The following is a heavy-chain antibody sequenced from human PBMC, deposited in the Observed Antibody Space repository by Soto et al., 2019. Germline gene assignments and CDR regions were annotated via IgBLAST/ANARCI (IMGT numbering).Heavy chain of an antibody. D-gene: IGHD3-3*01. CDR2: TSGAGDTT. CDR1: GVTFSTYA. CDR3: GNDLSPWLGFGLGH. V-gene: IGHV3-23*01. Sequence: EVQLLESGGGSVQPGGSLRLSCAGSGVTFSTYAMSWVRQAPGKGLEWVSATSGAGDTTYYADSVEGRFTISRDNSKNTLYLQMNSLRAEDTAVYYCGNDLSPWLGFGLGHWGQGTLVTVSP. J-gene: IGHJ5*02.